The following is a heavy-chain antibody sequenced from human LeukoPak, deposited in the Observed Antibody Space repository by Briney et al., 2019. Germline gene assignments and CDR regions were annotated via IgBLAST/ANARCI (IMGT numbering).Heavy chain of an antibody. D-gene: IGHD1-20*01. CDR1: GGTFSNYA. CDR3: VRGSYNWNDAPYYYYYMDV. V-gene: IGHV1-69*13. CDR2: ITPIFGTA. Sequence: SVKVSCKASGGTFSNYAISWVRQAPGQGLEWMGGITPIFGTAKYAQKFQGRATITADESTSTAYMELSSLRSEDTAVYYCVRGSYNWNDAPYYYYYMDVWGKGTTVTISS. J-gene: IGHJ6*03.